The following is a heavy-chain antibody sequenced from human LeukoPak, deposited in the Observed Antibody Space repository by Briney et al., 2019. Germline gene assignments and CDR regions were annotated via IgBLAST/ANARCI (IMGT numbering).Heavy chain of an antibody. CDR2: INHSGST. CDR3: ARADRGYSGYREYFDY. D-gene: IGHD5-12*01. V-gene: IGHV4-34*01. J-gene: IGHJ4*02. Sequence: SETLSLTCAVYGGSFSGYYWSWIRQPPGKGLEWIGEINHSGSTNYNPSLKSRVTISVDTSKNQFSPKLSSVTAADTAVYYCARADRGYSGYREYFDYWGQGTLVTVSS. CDR1: GGSFSGYY.